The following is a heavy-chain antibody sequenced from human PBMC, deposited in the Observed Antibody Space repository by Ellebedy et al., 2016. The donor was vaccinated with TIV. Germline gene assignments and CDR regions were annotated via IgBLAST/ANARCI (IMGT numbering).Heavy chain of an antibody. J-gene: IGHJ6*03. CDR1: GFTFSSYW. V-gene: IGHV3-7*01. CDR3: ARRYMDV. CDR2: IKQDGSAK. Sequence: GGSLRLXXAASGFTFSSYWMQWVRQAPGKGLEWVANIKQDGSAKYYVDSVKGRFTISRDNAKNSVYLQMNNLRAEDTAVYYCARRYMDVWGKGTAVTVSS.